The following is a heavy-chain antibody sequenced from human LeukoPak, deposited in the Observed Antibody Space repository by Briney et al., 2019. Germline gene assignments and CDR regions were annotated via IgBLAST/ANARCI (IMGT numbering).Heavy chain of an antibody. Sequence: PGGSLRLSCAASGFTVSSNYMSWVRQAPGKGLEWVSVIYSGGSTYYADSVKGRFTISRDNSKNTLYLQMNSLRAEDTAVYYCARVRPLYSGYAHGYFDYWGQGTLVTVSS. J-gene: IGHJ4*02. D-gene: IGHD5-12*01. CDR3: ARVRPLYSGYAHGYFDY. CDR1: GFTVSSNY. V-gene: IGHV3-53*01. CDR2: IYSGGST.